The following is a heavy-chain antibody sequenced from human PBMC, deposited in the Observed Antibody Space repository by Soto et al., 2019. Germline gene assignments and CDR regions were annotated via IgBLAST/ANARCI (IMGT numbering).Heavy chain of an antibody. Sequence: SETLSLTCTVSAGSIIFSSYYWVWIRQPPGKGLEWIGRIYSSGSTYSNPSLKSRVTISVDTSKNQFSLKLSSVTAADTAVYYCARTVVVTAILIAEDAFDIWGQGTMVTVSS. CDR3: ARTVVVTAILIAEDAFDI. D-gene: IGHD2-21*02. J-gene: IGHJ3*02. CDR1: AGSIIFSSYY. CDR2: IYSSGST. V-gene: IGHV4-39*07.